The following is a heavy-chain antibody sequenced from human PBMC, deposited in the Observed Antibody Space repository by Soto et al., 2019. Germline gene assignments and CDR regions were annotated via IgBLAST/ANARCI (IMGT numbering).Heavy chain of an antibody. D-gene: IGHD6-19*01. CDR3: AKEMGSTPSSD. V-gene: IGHV3-23*01. CDR2: ISGSGGST. CDR1: GFTFSSYA. Sequence: GGSLRLSCAASGFTFSSYAMSWVRQAPAKGQEWVSAISGSGGSTYYADSVKGRFTISIDNSKNTLYLRMNSLSAEDTAVYYCAKEMGSTPSSDWGQGTLVTVSS. J-gene: IGHJ4*02.